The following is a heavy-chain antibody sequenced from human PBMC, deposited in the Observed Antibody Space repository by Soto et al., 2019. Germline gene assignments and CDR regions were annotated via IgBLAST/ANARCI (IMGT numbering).Heavy chain of an antibody. J-gene: IGHJ5*02. D-gene: IGHD3-10*01. CDR1: GFTFSSYD. V-gene: IGHV3-30*04. Sequence: QVQLVESGGGVVQPGRSLRLSCTTSGFTFSSYDMNWVRQPPGKGLEWVAAISYDGKNEHYADSVKGRFTISRDSSKNTLYLQMNNLRPEDTAVYHCVSKRGAWGQGTLVTVSS. CDR2: ISYDGKNE. CDR3: VSKRGA.